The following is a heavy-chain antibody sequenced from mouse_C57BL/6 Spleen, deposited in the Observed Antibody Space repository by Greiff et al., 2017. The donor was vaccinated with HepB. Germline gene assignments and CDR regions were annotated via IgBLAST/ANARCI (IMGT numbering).Heavy chain of an antibody. D-gene: IGHD2-4*01. CDR2: IYPRDGST. CDR3: AREGLIYYDYVPYAMDY. J-gene: IGHJ4*01. V-gene: IGHV1-78*01. CDR1: GYTFTDHT. Sequence: VMLVESDAELVKPGASVKISCKVSGYTFTDHTIHWMKQRPEQGLEWIGYIYPRDGSTKYNEKFKGKATLTADKSSSTAYMQLNSLTSEDSAVYFCAREGLIYYDYVPYAMDYWGQGTSVTVSS.